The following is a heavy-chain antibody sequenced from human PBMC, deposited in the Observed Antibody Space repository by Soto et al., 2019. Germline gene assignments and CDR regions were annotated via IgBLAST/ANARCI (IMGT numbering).Heavy chain of an antibody. CDR2: ISGSGGST. V-gene: IGHV3-23*01. CDR3: AQSSDSSGWEVFDY. CDR1: GFTFSSYA. Sequence: GGSLRLSCAASGFTFSSYAMSWVRQAPGKGLEWVSAISGSGGSTYYTDSVKGRFTISRDNSKNTLYLQMNSLTAEDMAVYYCAQSSDSSGWEVFDYWGQGTLVPVSS. J-gene: IGHJ4*02. D-gene: IGHD6-19*01.